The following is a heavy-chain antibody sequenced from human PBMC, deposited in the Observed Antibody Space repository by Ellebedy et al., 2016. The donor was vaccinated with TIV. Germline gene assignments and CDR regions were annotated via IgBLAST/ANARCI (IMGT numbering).Heavy chain of an antibody. V-gene: IGHV4-59*08. CDR2: IYYSGST. D-gene: IGHD3-3*01. CDR3: ARQSYYDFWSDYYRGDNDAFDI. J-gene: IGHJ3*02. Sequence: ESLKISCTVSGGSISSYYWSWIRQPPGKGLEWIGYIYYSGSTNYNPSLKSRVTISVDTSKNQFSLKLSSVTAADTAVYYCARQSYYDFWSDYYRGDNDAFDIWGQGTVVTVSS. CDR1: GGSISSYY.